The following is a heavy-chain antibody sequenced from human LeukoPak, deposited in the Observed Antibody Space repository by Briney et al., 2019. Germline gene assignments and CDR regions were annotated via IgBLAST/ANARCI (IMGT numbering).Heavy chain of an antibody. CDR3: AKAAGRGYNYGDYFDY. CDR2: ISGSGGST. V-gene: IGHV3-23*01. D-gene: IGHD5-18*01. J-gene: IGHJ4*02. Sequence: GGSLRLSCAASGFTFSSHAMSWVRQAPGKGLEWVSAISGSGGSTYYADSVKGRFTISRDNSKNTLYLQLNSLRAEDTAVYYCAKAAGRGYNYGDYFDYWGQGTLVTVSS. CDR1: GFTFSSHA.